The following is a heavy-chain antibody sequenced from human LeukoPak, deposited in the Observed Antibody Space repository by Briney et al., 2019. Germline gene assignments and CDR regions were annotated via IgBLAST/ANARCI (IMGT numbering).Heavy chain of an antibody. CDR2: MNPNSGGT. Sequence: ASVDVLCRASGYTFTGYYMQGVRQASGQGREYMGGMNPNSGGTNHAQKFQGRVTMTRDTSISTPYMELSRLRSDDPAVYYCARALVAARGLRHWFDPWGQRTLVSVSS. CDR3: ARALVAARGLRHWFDP. D-gene: IGHD6-6*01. CDR1: GYTFTGYY. J-gene: IGHJ5*02. V-gene: IGHV1-2*02.